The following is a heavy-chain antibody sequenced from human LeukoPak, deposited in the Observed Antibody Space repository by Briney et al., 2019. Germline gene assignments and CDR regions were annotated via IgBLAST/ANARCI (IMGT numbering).Heavy chain of an antibody. CDR2: IYTSGST. CDR1: GGSISSYY. CDR3: ARLITIFGVVSYFDY. V-gene: IGHV4-4*07. D-gene: IGHD3-3*01. J-gene: IGHJ4*02. Sequence: SETLSLTCTVSGGSISSYYWSWIRQPAGKGLEWIGRIYTSGSTNHNPSLKSRVTMSVDTSKNQFSLKLSSVTAADTAVYYCARLITIFGVVSYFDYWGQGTLVTVSS.